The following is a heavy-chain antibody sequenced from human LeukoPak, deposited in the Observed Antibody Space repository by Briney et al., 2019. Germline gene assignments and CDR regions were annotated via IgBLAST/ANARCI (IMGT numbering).Heavy chain of an antibody. D-gene: IGHD3-10*01. V-gene: IGHV1-69*13. CDR2: IIPIFGTA. J-gene: IGHJ6*02. CDR3: ARGYYGSGGYGMDV. CDR1: GVTFSSYA. Sequence: SVKVSCKASGVTFSSYAMSWVRQAPGQGLEWMGGIIPIFGTANYAQKFQGRVTITADQSTSTAYMELSSLRSEDTAVYYCARGYYGSGGYGMDVWGQGTTVTVSS.